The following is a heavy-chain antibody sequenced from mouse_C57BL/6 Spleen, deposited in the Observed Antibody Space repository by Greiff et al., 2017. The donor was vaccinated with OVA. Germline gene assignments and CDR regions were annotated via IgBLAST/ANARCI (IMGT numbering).Heavy chain of an antibody. V-gene: IGHV1-59*01. CDR2: IDPSDSYT. CDR3: AGNYFDY. D-gene: IGHD1-1*01. Sequence: QLQLQQPGAELVRPGTSVKLSCKASGYTFTSYWMHWVKQRPGQGLEWIGVIDPSDSYTNYNQKFKGKATLTVDTSSSTAYMQLSSLTSEDSAVYYCAGNYFDYWGQGTTLTVAS. CDR1: GYTFTSYW. J-gene: IGHJ2*01.